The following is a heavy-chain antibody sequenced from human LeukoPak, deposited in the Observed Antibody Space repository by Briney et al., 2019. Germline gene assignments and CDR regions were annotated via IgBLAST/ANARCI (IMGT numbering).Heavy chain of an antibody. V-gene: IGHV3-30*18. CDR2: ISYDGSNK. Sequence: GGSLRLSCAASGFTFSSYGMHWVRQAPGKGLEWVAVISYDGSNKYYADSVKGRFTISRDNSKNTLYLQMNSLRAEDTAVYYCAKDNVAFGGMDVWGQGTTVTVSS. D-gene: IGHD3-16*01. CDR3: AKDNVAFGGMDV. CDR1: GFTFSSYG. J-gene: IGHJ6*02.